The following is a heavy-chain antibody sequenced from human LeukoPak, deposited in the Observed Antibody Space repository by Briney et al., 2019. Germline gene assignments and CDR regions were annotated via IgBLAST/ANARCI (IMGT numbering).Heavy chain of an antibody. D-gene: IGHD3-10*01. CDR2: ISYDGSNK. Sequence: GGSLRLSCAASGFTFSSYGMHWVRQAPGKGLEGVAVISYDGSNKYYADSVKGRFTISRDNSKNTLYLQMNSLRAEDTAVYYCAKDEYYGSGSYDTPFDYWGQGTLGTVSS. J-gene: IGHJ4*02. CDR3: AKDEYYGSGSYDTPFDY. V-gene: IGHV3-30*18. CDR1: GFTFSSYG.